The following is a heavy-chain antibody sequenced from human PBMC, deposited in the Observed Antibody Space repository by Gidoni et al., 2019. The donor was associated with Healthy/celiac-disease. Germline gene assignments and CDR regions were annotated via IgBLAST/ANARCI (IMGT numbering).Heavy chain of an antibody. J-gene: IGHJ2*01. D-gene: IGHD4-17*01. CDR1: GFTFSSYG. CDR3: ARDRETTARYFDL. CDR2: IWYDGSNK. V-gene: IGHV3-33*01. Sequence: QVQLVESGGGVVQPGRSLRLSCAASGFTFSSYGMHWVRQAPGKGLEWVAVIWYDGSNKYYADSVKGRFTISRDNSKNTLYLQMNSLRAEDTAVYYCARDRETTARYFDLWGRGTLVTVSS.